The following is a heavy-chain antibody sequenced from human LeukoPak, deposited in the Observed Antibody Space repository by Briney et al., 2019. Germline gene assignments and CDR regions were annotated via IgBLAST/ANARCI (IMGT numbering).Heavy chain of an antibody. D-gene: IGHD5-18*01. CDR3: AKERDTAVVTASDI. J-gene: IGHJ3*02. Sequence: GGSLKLSCAASGFIFSRNWMSWVRQAPGKGLEWVANIKQDGSEKYYVDSVKGRFTISRDNAKNSLYLQMNSLRAEDTAIYYCAKERDTAVVTASDIWGQGTMVTVSS. CDR1: GFIFSRNW. V-gene: IGHV3-7*01. CDR2: IKQDGSEK.